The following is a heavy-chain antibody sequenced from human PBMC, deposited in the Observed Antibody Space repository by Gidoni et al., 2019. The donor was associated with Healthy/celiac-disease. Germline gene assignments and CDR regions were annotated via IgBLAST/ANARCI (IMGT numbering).Heavy chain of an antibody. CDR1: GYTFTSYD. V-gene: IGHV1-8*01. Sequence: QVQLVQSGAEVKKPGASVKVSCKASGYTFTSYDIHWVRQATGQGLEWMGWMNPNSGNTGYAQKFQGRVTMTRNTSISTAYMELSSLRSEDTAVYYCARANPLRNRWFRPNYYYYYGMDVWGQGTTVTVSS. D-gene: IGHD2-15*01. CDR2: MNPNSGNT. CDR3: ARANPLRNRWFRPNYYYYYGMDV. J-gene: IGHJ6*02.